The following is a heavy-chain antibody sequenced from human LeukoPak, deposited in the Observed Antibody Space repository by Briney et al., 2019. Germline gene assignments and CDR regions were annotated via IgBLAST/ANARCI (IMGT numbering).Heavy chain of an antibody. J-gene: IGHJ4*02. CDR2: LYNTETT. V-gene: IGHV4-39*01. CDR1: GGSISRSSYY. D-gene: IGHD1-14*01. Sequence: SETLSLTCSVSGGSISRSSYYGGWIRQPPGKGLGWLGSLYNTETTYYNPSLQSRVTISVDTSKNQLSLKLSSVTAADTAVYYCARHPTLASGGNFDYWGQGTLVTVSS. CDR3: ARHPTLASGGNFDY.